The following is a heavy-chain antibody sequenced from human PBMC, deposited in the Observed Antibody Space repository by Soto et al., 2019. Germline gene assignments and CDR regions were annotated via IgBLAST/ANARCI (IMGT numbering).Heavy chain of an antibody. V-gene: IGHV5-51*01. J-gene: IGHJ4*02. CDR1: GYSFINYW. CDR2: IYPGDSET. D-gene: IGHD3-22*01. Sequence: PGQPQKISSRGSGYSFINYWVGWVRQMPGKGLEWMGIIYPGDSETKYSPSFQGQVTISADKSISTAYLQWSRLKASDTAMYYCARQGSYYDSKSFGYWGQGTLVTVSS. CDR3: ARQGSYYDSKSFGY.